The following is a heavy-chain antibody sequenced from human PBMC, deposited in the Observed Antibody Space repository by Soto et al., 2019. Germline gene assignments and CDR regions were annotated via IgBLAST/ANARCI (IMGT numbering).Heavy chain of an antibody. CDR3: ARAGLTRIAARPYYYYYMDV. D-gene: IGHD6-6*01. Sequence: SETLSLTCTVSGGSISSYYWSWIRQPPGKGLDWIGYIYYSGSTNYNPSLKSRVTISVDTSKNQFSLKLSSVTAADTAVYYCARAGLTRIAARPYYYYYMDVWGKGTTVTVSS. J-gene: IGHJ6*03. CDR2: IYYSGST. CDR1: GGSISSYY. V-gene: IGHV4-59*01.